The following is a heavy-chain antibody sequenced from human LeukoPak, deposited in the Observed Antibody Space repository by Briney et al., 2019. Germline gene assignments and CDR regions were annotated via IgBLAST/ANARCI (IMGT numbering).Heavy chain of an antibody. CDR3: ARAPPHGYDF. CDR2: IASDGTTT. Sequence: PGGSLRLSCAASGFTFSDYYMNWIRQAPGKGLEWVSYIASDGTTTYHADSVKGRFTISRDNAKNSLYLQMNSLRAEDTAVYHCARAPPHGYDFWGQGTLVTVSS. D-gene: IGHD2-15*01. V-gene: IGHV3-11*04. CDR1: GFTFSDYY. J-gene: IGHJ4*02.